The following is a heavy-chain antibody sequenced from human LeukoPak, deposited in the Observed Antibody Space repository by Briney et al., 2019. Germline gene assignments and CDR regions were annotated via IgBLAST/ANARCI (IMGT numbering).Heavy chain of an antibody. CDR3: AKGSSGYFFDL. D-gene: IGHD3-22*01. Sequence: GGALRLSCAASGFILNNYGLVWVRQAPGKGLEWVSAISNDGGGTTYANFVKGLFSVSRDNSKNTLFLQMNSLRAEDTALYYCAKGSSGYFFDLWGQGTLVTVSS. V-gene: IGHV3-23*01. J-gene: IGHJ4*02. CDR1: GFILNNYG. CDR2: ISNDGGGT.